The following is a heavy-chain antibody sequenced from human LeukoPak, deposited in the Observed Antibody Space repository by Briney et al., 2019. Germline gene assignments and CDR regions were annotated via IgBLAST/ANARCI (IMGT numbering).Heavy chain of an antibody. D-gene: IGHD1-1*01. CDR1: GFTFSSYA. V-gene: IGHV3-23*01. CDR2: INDGGFST. Sequence: PGGSLRLSCAASGFTFSSYAMSWVRQAPGKGLEWVSTINDGGFSTYYADSVRGRFTISRDNSKNTLYLQMNNLRAEDTAVYYCPKGRLCMDVWGQGTTVTVSS. CDR3: PKGRLCMDV. J-gene: IGHJ6*01.